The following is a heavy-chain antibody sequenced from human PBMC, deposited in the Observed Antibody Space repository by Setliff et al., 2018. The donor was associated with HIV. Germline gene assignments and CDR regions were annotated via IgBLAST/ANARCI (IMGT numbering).Heavy chain of an antibody. CDR2: LNAGYGNT. J-gene: IGHJ4*02. CDR1: GYTFSNHT. D-gene: IGHD3-9*01. V-gene: IGHV1-3*01. Sequence: ASVKVSCKASGYTFSNHTIHWVRQAPGKRPEWMGWLNAGYGNTKYSQKLQGRVTITRDISASTAYMGLSSLRSEDTAVYYCARSSLVYDDVLTGPPTDYWGQGTLVTVSS. CDR3: ARSSLVYDDVLTGPPTDY.